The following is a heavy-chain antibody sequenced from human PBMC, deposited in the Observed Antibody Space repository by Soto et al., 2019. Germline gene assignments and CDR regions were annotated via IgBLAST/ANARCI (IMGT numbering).Heavy chain of an antibody. CDR3: ARGHMVRGYYYYYGMDV. V-gene: IGHV4-34*01. CDR2: INHSGST. CDR1: GGSFSGYY. Sequence: QVQLQQWGAGLLKPSETLSLTCAVYGGSFSGYYWSWIRQPPGKGLEWIGEINHSGSTNYNPSLKSRVTISVXXSXNXXSLKLSSVTAADTAVYYCARGHMVRGYYYYYGMDVWGQGTTVTVSS. D-gene: IGHD3-10*01. J-gene: IGHJ6*02.